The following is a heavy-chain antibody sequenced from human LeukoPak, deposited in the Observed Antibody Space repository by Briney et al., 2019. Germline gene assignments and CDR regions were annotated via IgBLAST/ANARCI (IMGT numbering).Heavy chain of an antibody. J-gene: IGHJ6*02. V-gene: IGHV3-23*01. CDR1: GFTFSSYA. CDR2: ISGSGGST. CDR3: AKAPVWNYYYGLDV. D-gene: IGHD2-21*01. Sequence: SGGSLRLSCAASGFTFSSYAMSWVRQAPGKGLEWVSAISGSGGSTYYADSVKGRFTISRDNSKNTLYLQMNSLRAEDTAVYYCAKAPVWNYYYGLDVWGQGTQSPS.